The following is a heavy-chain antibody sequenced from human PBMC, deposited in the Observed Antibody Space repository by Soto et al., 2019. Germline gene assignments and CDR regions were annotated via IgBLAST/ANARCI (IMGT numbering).Heavy chain of an antibody. V-gene: IGHV3-30*03. CDR1: GFTFSSYG. D-gene: IGHD3-9*01. CDR3: TRSEDWHDAFDI. CDR2: ISYDGSNK. J-gene: IGHJ3*02. Sequence: QVQLVESGGGVVQPGRSLRLSCAASGFTFSSYGMHWVRQAPGKGLEWVAVISYDGSNKYYADSVKGRFTISRDNSKNTLYLRMNSLRAEDTDVYYCTRSEDWHDAFDIWGQGTMVTVSS.